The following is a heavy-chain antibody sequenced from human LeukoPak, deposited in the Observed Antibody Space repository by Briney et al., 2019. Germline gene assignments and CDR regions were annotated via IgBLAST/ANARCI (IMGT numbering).Heavy chain of an antibody. Sequence: SETLSLTCAVYGGSFSGYYWSWIRQPPGKGLEWIGEINHSGSTNYNPSLKSRVTISVDTSKNQFSLKLSSVTAADTAVYYCARAVLFSSGWYNYYYYYMDVWGKGTTVTISS. CDR1: GGSFSGYY. V-gene: IGHV4-34*01. J-gene: IGHJ6*03. CDR2: INHSGST. D-gene: IGHD6-19*01. CDR3: ARAVLFSSGWYNYYYYYMDV.